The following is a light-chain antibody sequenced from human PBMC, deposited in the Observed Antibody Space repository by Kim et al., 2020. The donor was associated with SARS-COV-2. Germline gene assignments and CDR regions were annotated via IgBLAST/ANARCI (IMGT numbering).Light chain of an antibody. CDR2: GAF. Sequence: EIVMTQSPATLSVSPGERATLSCRASQSVSSNLAWYQQKPGQPPRLLIYGAFTRATGVPARFSGSGSGTEFTLTITTLQSEDFAVYFCQHYNDWLYTFGQGTKLEI. CDR3: QHYNDWLYT. J-gene: IGKJ2*01. CDR1: QSVSSN. V-gene: IGKV3-15*01.